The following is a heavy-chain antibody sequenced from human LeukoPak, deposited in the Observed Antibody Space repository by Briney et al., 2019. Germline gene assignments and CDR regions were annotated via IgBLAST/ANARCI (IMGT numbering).Heavy chain of an antibody. Sequence: PGGSLRLSCAASEFDFSFYWMTWVRQAPGKGLEWVANILPDGSKKYYLDSVKGRYTVSRDNAKNTLYLQVNNLRAEDTAVYYCARGPNSNWSGLDFWGQGTLLTVSS. V-gene: IGHV3-7*01. CDR3: ARGPNSNWSGLDF. CDR1: EFDFSFYW. D-gene: IGHD6-6*01. CDR2: ILPDGSKK. J-gene: IGHJ4*02.